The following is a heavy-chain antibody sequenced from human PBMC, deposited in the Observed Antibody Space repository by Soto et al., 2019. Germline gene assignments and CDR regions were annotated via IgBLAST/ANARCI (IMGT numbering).Heavy chain of an antibody. Sequence: GGSLRLSCAASGFTYSTYAMHWVRQAPGKGLEWVAVVSYDGSNKYYADSVKGRFTISRDNSKNTLYLQMNSLTAEDTAVHYCARDLYYCTSTRCRYSAMAVRGQGATVTVSS. CDR3: ARDLYYCTSTRCRYSAMAV. V-gene: IGHV3-30-3*01. D-gene: IGHD2-2*01. J-gene: IGHJ6*02. CDR2: VSYDGSNK. CDR1: GFTYSTYA.